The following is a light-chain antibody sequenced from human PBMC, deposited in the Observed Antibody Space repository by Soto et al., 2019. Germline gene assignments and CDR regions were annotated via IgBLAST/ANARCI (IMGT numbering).Light chain of an antibody. J-gene: IGKJ1*01. Sequence: IQMTQSPSTLSASVGDRVTVTCRASQSISSWLAWYQQKAGKAPKLLIYKASALESGVPSRFSGSGSGTEFTLTISSLEPEDFATYYCQHYNTYPWTFGQGTK. CDR2: KAS. CDR3: QHYNTYPWT. V-gene: IGKV1-5*03. CDR1: QSISSW.